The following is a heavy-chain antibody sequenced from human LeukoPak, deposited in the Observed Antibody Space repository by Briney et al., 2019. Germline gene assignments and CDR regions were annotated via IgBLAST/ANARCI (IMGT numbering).Heavy chain of an antibody. Sequence: SETLSLTCTVSGGPISGHYWSWIRQPPGKGLEWIGYIYYSGSTNYNPSLKSRTTMSLDTSKSQFSLKLNSVTAADTAVYYCARDGDYDWYFDLWGRGTLATVSS. CDR2: IYYSGST. CDR1: GGPISGHY. D-gene: IGHD4-17*01. V-gene: IGHV4-59*11. J-gene: IGHJ2*01. CDR3: ARDGDYDWYFDL.